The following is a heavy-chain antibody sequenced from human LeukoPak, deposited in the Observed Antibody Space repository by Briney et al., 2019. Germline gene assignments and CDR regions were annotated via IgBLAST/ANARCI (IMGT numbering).Heavy chain of an antibody. V-gene: IGHV4-59*01. CDR1: GGSIGSYY. Sequence: SETLSLTCTVPGGSIGSYYWSWIWQPPGKGREWIGYIFYSGSTNYNPSLKRRVTISVDTSKNQFSLKLTSVTAADTAVYYCARVPNSKYFDYWGQGTLVTVSS. J-gene: IGHJ4*02. CDR2: IFYSGST. CDR3: ARVPNSKYFDY.